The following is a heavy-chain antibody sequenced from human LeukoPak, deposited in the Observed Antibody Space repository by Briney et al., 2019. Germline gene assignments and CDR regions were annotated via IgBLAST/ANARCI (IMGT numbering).Heavy chain of an antibody. V-gene: IGHV4-30-2*01. CDR3: ARDYSGYDYFDS. CDR1: GGSISSGGYY. Sequence: PSETLSLTCTVSGGSISSGGYYWSWLRQPPGKGLEWIGYIYHSGSTYYNPSLKSRVTISVDRSKNQFSLKLSSVTAADTAVYYCARDYSGYDYFDSWGQGILVTVSS. J-gene: IGHJ4*02. D-gene: IGHD5-12*01. CDR2: IYHSGST.